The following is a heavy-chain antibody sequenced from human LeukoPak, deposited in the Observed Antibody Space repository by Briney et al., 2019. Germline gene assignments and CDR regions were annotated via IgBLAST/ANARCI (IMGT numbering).Heavy chain of an antibody. CDR2: IYSGGST. CDR1: GFTVSSNY. D-gene: IGHD3-10*01. J-gene: IGHJ6*03. Sequence: GGSLRLSCAASGFTVSSNYMSWVRQAPGKGLEWVSVIYSGGSTYYADSVKGRFTISRDNSKNTLYLQMNSLRAEDAAVYYCARDLGGSGDSGAPWYYYYIDVWGKGTTVTVSS. CDR3: ARDLGGSGDSGAPWYYYYIDV. V-gene: IGHV3-53*01.